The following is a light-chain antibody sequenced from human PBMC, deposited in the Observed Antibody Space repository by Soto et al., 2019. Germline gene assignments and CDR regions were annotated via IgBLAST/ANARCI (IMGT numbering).Light chain of an antibody. CDR1: QTIYSN. V-gene: IGKV3-15*01. CDR3: QHYNSYGT. Sequence: IGMTQSPATLPVSPGERATLSCRASQTIYSNVAWYQQRPGQPPRLLIYHASSLETGVPSRFSGSGSGTEFTLTISSLQPDDFATYYCQHYNSYGTFGQGTKVDI. J-gene: IGKJ1*01. CDR2: HAS.